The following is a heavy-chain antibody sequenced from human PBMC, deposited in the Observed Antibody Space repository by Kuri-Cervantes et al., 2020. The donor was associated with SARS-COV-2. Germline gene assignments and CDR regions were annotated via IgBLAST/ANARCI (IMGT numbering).Heavy chain of an antibody. CDR3: ARLKAAAGTFWYFDL. CDR2: IYPGDPDT. J-gene: IGHJ2*01. V-gene: IGHV5-51*01. Sequence: KVSCKGSGYSFTSYWIGWVRQMPGKGLEWMGIIYPGDPDTRYSPSFQGQVTISADKSISTAYLQWSSLKASDTAMYYCARLKAAAGTFWYFDLWGRGTLVTVSS. CDR1: GYSFTSYW. D-gene: IGHD6-13*01.